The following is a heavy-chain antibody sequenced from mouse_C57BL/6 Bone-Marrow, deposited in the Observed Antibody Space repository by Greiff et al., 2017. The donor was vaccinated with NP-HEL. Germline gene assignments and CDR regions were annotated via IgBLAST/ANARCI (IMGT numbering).Heavy chain of an antibody. V-gene: IGHV1-64*01. D-gene: IGHD1-2*01. CDR1: GYTFTSYW. J-gene: IGHJ2*01. CDR2: IHPNSGST. CDR3: ARKAVLRLFDY. Sequence: VQLQQPGAELVKPGASVKLSCKASGYTFTSYWMHWVKQRPGQGLEWIGMIHPNSGSTNYNEKFKSKATLTVDKSSSTAYMQLSSLTSEDSAVYYCARKAVLRLFDYWGKGTTLTVSS.